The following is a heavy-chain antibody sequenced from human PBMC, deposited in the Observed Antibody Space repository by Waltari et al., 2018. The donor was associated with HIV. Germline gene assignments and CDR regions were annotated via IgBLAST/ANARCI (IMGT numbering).Heavy chain of an antibody. V-gene: IGHV3-33*01. CDR2: IWFDGGKK. Sequence: QVQVVESGGGVVQPGASLRRSCEAYGFSFSDSGMHWVRQAPGKGLEWVAVIWFDGGKKVFADSVKGRFTISRDNSKNTVELHMNSVTAEDTAVYYCARASPEGGYLDYWGQGTLVTVSS. CDR1: GFSFSDSG. CDR3: ARASPEGGYLDY. J-gene: IGHJ4*02. D-gene: IGHD2-15*01.